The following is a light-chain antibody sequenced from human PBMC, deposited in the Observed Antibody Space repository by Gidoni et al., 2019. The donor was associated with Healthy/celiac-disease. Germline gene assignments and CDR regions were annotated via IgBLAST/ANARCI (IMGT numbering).Light chain of an antibody. J-gene: IGKJ5*01. CDR1: QSISSW. CDR3: QQYNSYPIT. Sequence: DIQMTQSPSTLSASVGDRVTITCRASQSISSWLAWYQQKTGKAPKILIYKASSLESGVPSRFSGSGSGTEFTLTISSLQPDDFATYYCQQYNSYPITVGQGTRLEIK. CDR2: KAS. V-gene: IGKV1-5*03.